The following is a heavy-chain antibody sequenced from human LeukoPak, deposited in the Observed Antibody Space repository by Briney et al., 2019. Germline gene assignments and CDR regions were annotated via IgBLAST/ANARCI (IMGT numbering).Heavy chain of an antibody. CDR3: AGTYYYDKGAFDI. CDR1: GFTLSSYR. V-gene: IGHV3-53*01. D-gene: IGHD3-22*01. Sequence: GGSLRLSCAASGFTLSSYRMNWVRQAPGKGLEWVSVIYSGGSTYYADSVKGRFTISRDNSKNTLYLQMNSLRAEDTAVYYCAGTYYYDKGAFDIWGQGTMVTVSS. J-gene: IGHJ3*02. CDR2: IYSGGST.